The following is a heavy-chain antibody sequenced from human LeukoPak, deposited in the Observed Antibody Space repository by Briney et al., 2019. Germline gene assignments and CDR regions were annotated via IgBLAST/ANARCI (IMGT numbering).Heavy chain of an antibody. CDR3: ARFYSYLDIQAFDY. Sequence: TSETLSLTCTVSGGSISSYYWSWIRQPPGKGLEWIGYIYYSGSTNYNPSLKSRVTISVDTSKNQFSLKLSSVTAADTAVYYCARFYSYLDIQAFDYWGQGTLVTVSS. CDR2: IYYSGST. J-gene: IGHJ4*02. D-gene: IGHD2-2*02. CDR1: GGSISSYY. V-gene: IGHV4-59*01.